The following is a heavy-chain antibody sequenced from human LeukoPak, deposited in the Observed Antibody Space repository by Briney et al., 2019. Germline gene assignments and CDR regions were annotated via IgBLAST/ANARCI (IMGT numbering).Heavy chain of an antibody. CDR1: GFAFSSYA. D-gene: IGHD6-13*01. V-gene: IGHV3-23*01. Sequence: GGSLRLSCAASGFAFSSYAMSWVRQAPGKGLEWVSSISGTGGRTYYADSVKGRFTISRDNSKNTLDLQMNSLRADDTAVYYCARDGYSNYWYLNLWGQGTLVTVSS. CDR2: ISGTGGRT. CDR3: ARDGYSNYWYLNL. J-gene: IGHJ4*02.